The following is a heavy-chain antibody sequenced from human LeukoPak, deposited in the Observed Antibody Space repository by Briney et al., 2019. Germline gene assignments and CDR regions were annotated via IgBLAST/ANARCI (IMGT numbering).Heavy chain of an antibody. D-gene: IGHD1-1*01. CDR2: ISRSSATF. V-gene: IGHV3-48*01. J-gene: IGHJ4*02. CDR3: ASGVGTTGTGY. Sequence: GGSLRLSCAASGFTFNTYSMNWVRQARGKGLEWLSYISRSSATFYYADSVKGRFTISRDNVKNSLYLQMNSLRGEDTAVYYCASGVGTTGTGYWGQGTRVTVSS. CDR1: GFTFNTYS.